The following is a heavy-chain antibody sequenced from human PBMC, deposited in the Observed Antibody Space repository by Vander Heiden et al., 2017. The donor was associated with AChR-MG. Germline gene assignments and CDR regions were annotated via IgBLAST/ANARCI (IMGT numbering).Heavy chain of an antibody. J-gene: IGHJ6*03. CDR3: ARIGYYYGSGSSDYYYYMDV. CDR1: GGSVSSGSYY. V-gene: IGHV4-61*01. D-gene: IGHD3-10*01. CDR2: IYYSGST. Sequence: QVQLQESGPGLVKPSETLSLTCTVSGGSVSSGSYYWSWIRQPPGKGLEWIGYIYYSGSTNYNPSLKSRVTISVDTSKNQFSLKLSSVTAADTAVYYCARIGYYYGSGSSDYYYYMDVWGKGTTVTVSS.